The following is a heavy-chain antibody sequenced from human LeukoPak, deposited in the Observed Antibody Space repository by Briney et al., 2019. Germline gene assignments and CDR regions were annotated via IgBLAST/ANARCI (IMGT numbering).Heavy chain of an antibody. J-gene: IGHJ6*03. CDR2: IYTTGKT. V-gene: IGHV4-4*07. CDR3: ARAVVTMVRGHGEHYYYYYMDV. Sequence: SETLSLTCNVSLDSISSFYWSWIRQSAGAGLEWIGRIYTTGKTDYNPSLKSRVTVSVDTSRNQVSLKLRSVTAADTAVYYCARAVVTMVRGHGEHYYYYYMDVWGKGTTVTVSS. CDR1: LDSISSFY. D-gene: IGHD3-10*01.